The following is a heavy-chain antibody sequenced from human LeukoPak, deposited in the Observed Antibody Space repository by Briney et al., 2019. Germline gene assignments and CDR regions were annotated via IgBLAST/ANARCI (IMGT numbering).Heavy chain of an antibody. CDR2: IYYSGST. CDR1: GGSISSSSYY. J-gene: IGHJ4*02. V-gene: IGHV4-39*07. D-gene: IGHD3-22*01. CDR3: ARDRGGYYDSSGYFEDY. Sequence: SETLSLTCTVSGGSISSSSYYWGWIRQPPGKGLEWIGSIYYSGSTYYNPSLKSRVTISVDTSKNQFSLKLSSVTAADTAVYYCARDRGGYYDSSGYFEDYWGQGTLVTVSS.